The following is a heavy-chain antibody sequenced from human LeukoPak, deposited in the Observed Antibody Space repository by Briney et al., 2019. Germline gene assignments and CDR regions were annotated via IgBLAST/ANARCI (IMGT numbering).Heavy chain of an antibody. CDR2: ISGSSSYI. CDR3: ASYYYDPYFDY. Sequence: PGGSLRLSCAASGFTFSSYAMTWVRQAPGKGLEWVSSISGSSSYIYYADSVKGRFTISRDNAKNSLYLQMNSLRADDTAVYYCASYYYDPYFDYWGQGTLVTVSS. V-gene: IGHV3-21*01. J-gene: IGHJ4*02. D-gene: IGHD3-22*01. CDR1: GFTFSSYA.